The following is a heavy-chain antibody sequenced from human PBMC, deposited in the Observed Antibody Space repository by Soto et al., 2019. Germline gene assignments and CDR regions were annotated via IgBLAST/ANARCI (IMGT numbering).Heavy chain of an antibody. CDR1: GFTFSSHA. Sequence: PGGSLRLSCAASGFTFSSHAMHWVRQAPGKGLDWVAVISFDASKNYYADSVKGRFTISRDNSQNTLFLQMNSVRPDDTAVYYCAKEAPTEAAIEFSWFDPWGQGTLVSVAS. J-gene: IGHJ5*02. CDR2: ISFDASKN. CDR3: AKEAPTEAAIEFSWFDP. V-gene: IGHV3-30-3*01. D-gene: IGHD2-2*01.